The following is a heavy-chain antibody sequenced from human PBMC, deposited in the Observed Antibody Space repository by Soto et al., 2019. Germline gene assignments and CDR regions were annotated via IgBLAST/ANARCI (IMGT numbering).Heavy chain of an antibody. Sequence: VASVKVSCKTSGYPFPSFEVHWIRQAPGQRPEWMGGISNAGSGYAKYSQKFQDRLTITGDKRATTVYMALSSLTSEDTATYYCARESNHYQDFFQNWGQGTQVTVSS. CDR3: ARESNHYQDFFQN. V-gene: IGHV1-3*01. CDR2: ISNAGSGYA. J-gene: IGHJ4*02. CDR1: GYPFPSFE. D-gene: IGHD2-2*01.